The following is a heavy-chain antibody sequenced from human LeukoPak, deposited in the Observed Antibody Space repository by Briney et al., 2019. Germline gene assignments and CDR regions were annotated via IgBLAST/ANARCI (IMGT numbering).Heavy chain of an antibody. D-gene: IGHD3-10*01. CDR3: ARVDGSGPNAPHDF. J-gene: IGHJ4*02. CDR1: RYPFTDYA. CDR2: IHVGNGNT. Sequence: ASVKVSCKASRYPFTDYAMHWVRQAPRQRLEWMGWIHVGNGNTEYSQKFQDRVTITRDTPATTTYMELSSLRSEDTAVYYCARVDGSGPNAPHDFWGQGSLVTVSS. V-gene: IGHV1-3*01.